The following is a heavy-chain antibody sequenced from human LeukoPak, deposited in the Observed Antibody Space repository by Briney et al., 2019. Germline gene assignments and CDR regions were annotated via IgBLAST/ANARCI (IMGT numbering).Heavy chain of an antibody. D-gene: IGHD2-8*01. J-gene: IGHJ4*02. V-gene: IGHV4-39*01. CDR1: GGSISSSSYY. CDR2: IYYGGST. Sequence: SETLSLTCTVSGGSISSSSYYWGWIRQPPGKGLEWIGSIYYGGSTYYNPSLKSRVTISVDTSKNQFSLKLSSVTAADTAVYYCARHGPIVLMVYARYYFDYWGQGTLVTVSS. CDR3: ARHGPIVLMVYARYYFDY.